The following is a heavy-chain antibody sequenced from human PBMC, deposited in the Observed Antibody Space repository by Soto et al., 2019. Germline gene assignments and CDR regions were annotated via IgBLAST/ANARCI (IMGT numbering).Heavy chain of an antibody. V-gene: IGHV1-24*01. Sequence: ASVKVSCKVSGYTLTELSMHWVRQAPGKGLEWMGGFDPEDGETIYAQKFQGRVTMTEDTSTDTAYMELSSLRSEDTAVYYCATLLAADFWSGYNPFDYWGQRYLVTVSS. CDR2: FDPEDGET. D-gene: IGHD3-3*01. CDR3: ATLLAADFWSGYNPFDY. CDR1: GYTLTELS. J-gene: IGHJ4*02.